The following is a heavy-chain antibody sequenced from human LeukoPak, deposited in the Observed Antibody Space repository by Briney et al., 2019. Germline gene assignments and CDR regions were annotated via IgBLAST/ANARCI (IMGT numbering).Heavy chain of an antibody. CDR2: IKEDGTKT. J-gene: IGHJ4*02. CDR1: GFTFSDHY. Sequence: QPGGSLRLSCAASGFTFSDHYMDWVRQAPGKGLEWVANIKEDGTKTYYVDSVKGRFTVSRDNAQNSLYLQMNSLTPEDTAVYFCARGEAFCDYWGQGALVTVSS. V-gene: IGHV3-7*05. CDR3: ARGEAFCDY.